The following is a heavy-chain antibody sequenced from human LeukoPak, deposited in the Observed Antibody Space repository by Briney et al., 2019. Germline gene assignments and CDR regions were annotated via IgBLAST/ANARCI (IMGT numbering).Heavy chain of an antibody. CDR3: AKAYQVIRELLPWFDP. CDR2: IWYDGSIK. D-gene: IGHD1-26*01. Sequence: GRSLRLSCAASGFTFSSYGMHWVRQAPGKGLEWVAVIWYDGSIKYYADSVKGRFTISRDNSKNTLYLQMNSLRAEDTAVYYCAKAYQVIRELLPWFDPWGQGTLVTVSS. CDR1: GFTFSSYG. J-gene: IGHJ5*02. V-gene: IGHV3-33*06.